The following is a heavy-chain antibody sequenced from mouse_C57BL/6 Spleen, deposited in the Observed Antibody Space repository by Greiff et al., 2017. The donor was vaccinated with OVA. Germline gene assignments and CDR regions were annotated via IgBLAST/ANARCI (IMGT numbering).Heavy chain of an antibody. CDR2: ISYDGSN. CDR1: GYSITSGYY. V-gene: IGHV3-6*01. J-gene: IGHJ2*01. Sequence: EVKLQESGPGLVKPSQSLSLTCSVTGYSITSGYYWNWIRQFPGNKLEWMGYISYDGSNNYNPSLKNRISITRDTSKNQFFLKLNSVTTEDTATYYCARREGNFYFDYWGQGTTLTFSS. D-gene: IGHD2-1*01. CDR3: ARREGNFYFDY.